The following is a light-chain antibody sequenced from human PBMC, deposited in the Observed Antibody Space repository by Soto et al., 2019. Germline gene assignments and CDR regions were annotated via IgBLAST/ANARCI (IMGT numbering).Light chain of an antibody. CDR1: EDIAHY. V-gene: IGKV1-27*01. CDR3: QKYDSAPLT. Sequence: DIQMTQSPSSLSASLGDKVTLTCRASEDIAHYLAWYQQKPGKAPRVLLHHTSILQSGVPSRFSGSGNGTDFNVTIISQQPEDVAAYFCQKYDSAPLTFAGGTKVEI. J-gene: IGKJ4*01. CDR2: HTS.